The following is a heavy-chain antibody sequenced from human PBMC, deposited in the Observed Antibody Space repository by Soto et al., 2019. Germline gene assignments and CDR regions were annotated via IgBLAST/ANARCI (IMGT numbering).Heavy chain of an antibody. CDR3: ARRETAQAFGD. Sequence: EVQLLESGGGLVQPGGSLRLSCAASGFTFSSYGMSWVRQAPGKRPEWVSTISSSGSPTSYADSVRGRFTISRDNSKNTLFLKKNRLRAEDTALYSCARRETAQAFGDGGQGTLVTVSS. D-gene: IGHD5-18*01. V-gene: IGHV3-23*01. CDR2: ISSSGSPT. CDR1: GFTFSSYG. J-gene: IGHJ4*02.